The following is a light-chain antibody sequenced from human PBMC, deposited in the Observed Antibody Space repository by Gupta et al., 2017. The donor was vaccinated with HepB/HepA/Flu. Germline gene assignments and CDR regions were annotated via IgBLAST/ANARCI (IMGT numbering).Light chain of an antibody. J-gene: IGLJ2*01. CDR1: SSNIGAGYG. V-gene: IGLV1-40*01. CDR3: QSYDNTLSGSL. Sequence: QSVLTQPPSVSGAPGQKVTIPCPGSSSNIGAGYGVHWYQQLPRTAPKLLISGNSRRPSGVPDRFSGSKSGTSASLAITGLQAEDEAEYYCQSYDNTLSGSLFGGGTRLIVL. CDR2: GNS.